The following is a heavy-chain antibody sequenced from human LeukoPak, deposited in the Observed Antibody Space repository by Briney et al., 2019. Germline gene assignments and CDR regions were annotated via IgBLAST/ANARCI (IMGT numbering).Heavy chain of an antibody. V-gene: IGHV3-11*04. CDR2: ISSSGSTI. Sequence: KPGGSLRLSCEASGFTFSDDYMSWIRQAPGKGLEWVSYISSSGSTIYYADSVKGRFTISRDNAKNSLYLQMNSLRAEDTAVYYCARRSIAVAGGFDYWGQGTLVTVSS. J-gene: IGHJ4*02. D-gene: IGHD6-19*01. CDR3: ARRSIAVAGGFDY. CDR1: GFTFSDDY.